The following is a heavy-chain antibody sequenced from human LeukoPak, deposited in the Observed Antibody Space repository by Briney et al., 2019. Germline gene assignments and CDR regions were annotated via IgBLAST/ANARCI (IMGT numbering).Heavy chain of an antibody. CDR1: GGSISSYY. D-gene: IGHD3-10*01. CDR2: IYTSGST. J-gene: IGHJ6*03. V-gene: IGHV4-4*07. CDR3: ARDGAGTLGYYYMDV. Sequence: SETLSITCTVSGGSISSYYWSWIRQPAGKGLEWIGRIYTSGSTNYNPSLKSRVTMSVDTSKNQFSLKLSSVTAADTAVYYCARDGAGTLGYYYMDVWGKGTTVTVSS.